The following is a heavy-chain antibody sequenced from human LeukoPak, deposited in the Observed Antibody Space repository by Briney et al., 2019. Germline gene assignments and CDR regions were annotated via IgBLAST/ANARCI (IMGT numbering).Heavy chain of an antibody. J-gene: IGHJ4*02. Sequence: SETLSLTCAVSGAPISSNNWWWSWVRQPPGKGLEWIGEIYHSGSTNYNPSLKSRVTMSVDKSKNQFSLKLTSVTAADTAVYYCASAEPRGIIWYPYWGQGTLVTVSS. CDR3: ASAEPRGIIWYPY. D-gene: IGHD6-13*01. CDR2: IYHSGST. CDR1: GAPISSNNW. V-gene: IGHV4-4*02.